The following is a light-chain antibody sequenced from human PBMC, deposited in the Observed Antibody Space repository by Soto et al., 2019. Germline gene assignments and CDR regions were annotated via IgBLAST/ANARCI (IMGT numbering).Light chain of an antibody. CDR3: QQSYSTPGYT. J-gene: IGKJ2*01. CDR2: AAS. CDR1: QSISSY. Sequence: DIQMTQSPSSLSASVGDRVTITCRASQSISSYLNWYQQKPGKAPKLLIYAASSLQSGVPSRFSGSGSGTDFTLTISSLQPEDFATYYCQQSYSTPGYTFGQGTKVEI. V-gene: IGKV1-39*01.